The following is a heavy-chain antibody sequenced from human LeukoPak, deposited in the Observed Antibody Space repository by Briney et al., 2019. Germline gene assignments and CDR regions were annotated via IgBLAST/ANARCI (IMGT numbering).Heavy chain of an antibody. CDR1: GYTFTGYY. D-gene: IGHD5-12*01. CDR3: ARAPQHRGYSGYDEFDY. V-gene: IGHV1-2*02. J-gene: IGHJ4*02. CDR2: INPNSGGT. Sequence: ASVKVSCKASGYTFTGYYMHWVRQAPGQGLEWMGWINPNSGGTNYAQKFQGRVTMTRDTSISTAYMELSRLRSDDTAVYHCARAPQHRGYSGYDEFDYWGQGTLVTVSS.